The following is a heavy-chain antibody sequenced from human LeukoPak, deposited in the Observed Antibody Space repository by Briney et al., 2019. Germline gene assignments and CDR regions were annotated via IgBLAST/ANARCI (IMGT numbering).Heavy chain of an antibody. V-gene: IGHV3-48*01. CDR2: ISSSSSTI. Sequence: PGGSLRISCAASGFTFSSYSRNWVRQAPGKGLEWVSYISSSSSTIYYADSVKGRFTISRDNAKNSLYLQMNSLRAEDTAVYYCAKSYYDSSGYFSDYWGQGTLVTVSS. CDR1: GFTFSSYS. D-gene: IGHD3-22*01. J-gene: IGHJ4*02. CDR3: AKSYYDSSGYFSDY.